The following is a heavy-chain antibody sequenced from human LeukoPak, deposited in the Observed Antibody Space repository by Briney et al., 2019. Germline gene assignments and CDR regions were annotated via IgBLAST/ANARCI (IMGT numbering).Heavy chain of an antibody. J-gene: IGHJ4*02. Sequence: SETLSLTCTVSGGSISSYYWSWIRQPPGKGLEWIGYIYYSGSTYYNPSLKSRVTISVDTSKNQFSLKLSSVTAADTAVYYCARDLRGGSDYWGQGTLVTVSS. V-gene: IGHV4-59*12. CDR1: GGSISSYY. D-gene: IGHD3-16*01. CDR3: ARDLRGGSDY. CDR2: IYYSGST.